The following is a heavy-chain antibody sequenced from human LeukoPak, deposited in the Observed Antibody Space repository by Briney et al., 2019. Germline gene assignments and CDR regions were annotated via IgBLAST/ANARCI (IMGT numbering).Heavy chain of an antibody. CDR2: INTNTGNP. Sequence: GASVKVSCKASGYTFTSYAMNWVRQAPGQGLEWMGWINTNTGNPTYAQGFTGRFVFSLDASVSTAYLQISSLKAEDTAVYYCARVQVAAGYSSGWYAMGAFDIWGQGTMVTVSS. CDR1: GYTFTSYA. V-gene: IGHV7-4-1*02. D-gene: IGHD6-19*01. J-gene: IGHJ3*02. CDR3: ARVQVAAGYSSGWYAMGAFDI.